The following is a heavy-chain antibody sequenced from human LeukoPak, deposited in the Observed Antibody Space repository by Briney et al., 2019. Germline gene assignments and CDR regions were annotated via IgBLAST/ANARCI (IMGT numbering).Heavy chain of an antibody. CDR3: ATQTSQTAFGV. V-gene: IGHV3-7*01. D-gene: IGHD3-3*01. J-gene: IGHJ6*02. CDR2: VKQDGSET. Sequence: GGSLRLSCAASGFXFSSYWMSWVRQAPGNGLEWVASVKQDGSETQHVDSVKGRFTISRDNAKNSLYVQMNSLRAEDTGVYYCATQTSQTAFGVWGQGTTVTVSS. CDR1: GFXFSSYW.